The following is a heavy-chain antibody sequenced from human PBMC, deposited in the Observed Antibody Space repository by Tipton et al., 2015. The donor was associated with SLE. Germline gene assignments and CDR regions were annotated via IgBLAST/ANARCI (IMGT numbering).Heavy chain of an antibody. J-gene: IGHJ4*02. CDR1: GFTFSNYA. D-gene: IGHD2-2*02. CDR2: ISGSGGST. V-gene: IGHV3-23*01. Sequence: GSLRLSCAASGFTFSNYAMNWVRQAPGKGLEWVSGISGSGGSTYYADSVKGRFTISRDNSKNALSLQMNSLRAEDTAVYYCAKTSTAAAIGFHLGYWGQGTLVTVSS. CDR3: AKTSTAAAIGFHLGY.